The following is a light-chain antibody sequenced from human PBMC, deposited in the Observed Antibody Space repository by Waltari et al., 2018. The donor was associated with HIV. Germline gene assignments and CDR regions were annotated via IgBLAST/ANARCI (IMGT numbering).Light chain of an antibody. V-gene: IGLV2-14*01. CDR1: SSDVGGYNY. CDR3: SSYTSSSTLV. Sequence: QSALTQPASVSGSPGQSITISCTGTSSDVGGYNYVSWYQQYAGKAPKIMIYDVSNRPSWVSNRFSGSKSGNTASLTISGLQAEDEADYYCSSYTSSSTLVFGGGTKLTVL. CDR2: DVS. J-gene: IGLJ2*01.